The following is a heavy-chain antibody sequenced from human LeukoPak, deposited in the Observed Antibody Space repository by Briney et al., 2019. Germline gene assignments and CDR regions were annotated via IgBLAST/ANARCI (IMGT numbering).Heavy chain of an antibody. CDR1: GYTLTGYY. J-gene: IGHJ6*03. D-gene: IGHD2-2*01. CDR2: INPNSGGT. V-gene: IGHV1-2*04. Sequence: HGASVKVSCKASGYTLTGYYMHWVRQAPGQGLEWMGWINPNSGGTNYAQKFQGWVTMTRDTSISTAYMELSRLRSDDTAVYYCARAQLSGLYYYYYMDVWGKGTTVTVSS. CDR3: ARAQLSGLYYYYYMDV.